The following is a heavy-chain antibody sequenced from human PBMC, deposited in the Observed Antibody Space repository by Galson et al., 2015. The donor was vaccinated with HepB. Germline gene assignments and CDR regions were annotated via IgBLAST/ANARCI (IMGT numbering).Heavy chain of an antibody. J-gene: IGHJ4*02. CDR1: GFTFSNAW. D-gene: IGHD3-10*01. CDR3: TTSHDYYGSGSYYNDDY. Sequence: SLRLSCAASGFTFSNAWMSWVRQAPGKGLEWVGRIKSEADGGTTDYAAPVKGRFTISRDDSKNTLYLQMNSLKTEDTAVYYCTTSHDYYGSGSYYNDDYWGQGTLVTVSS. V-gene: IGHV3-15*01. CDR2: IKSEADGGTT.